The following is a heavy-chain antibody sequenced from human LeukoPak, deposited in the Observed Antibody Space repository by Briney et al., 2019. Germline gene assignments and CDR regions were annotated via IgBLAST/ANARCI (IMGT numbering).Heavy chain of an antibody. Sequence: SETLSLTCTVSGGSISSYYWSWIRQPPGKGLEWIGYIYYSGSTNYNPSLKSRVTISVDTSKNQFSLKLSSVTAADTAVYYCARHRMSVLISEWGQRTMVTVSS. D-gene: IGHD3-16*01. V-gene: IGHV4-59*08. CDR2: IYYSGST. CDR3: ARHRMSVLISE. J-gene: IGHJ3*01. CDR1: GGSISSYY.